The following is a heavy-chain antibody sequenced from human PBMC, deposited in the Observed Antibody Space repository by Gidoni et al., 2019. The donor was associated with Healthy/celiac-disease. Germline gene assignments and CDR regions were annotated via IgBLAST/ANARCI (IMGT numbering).Heavy chain of an antibody. D-gene: IGHD3-22*01. V-gene: IGHV4-34*01. J-gene: IGHJ4*02. CDR2: INHSGST. CDR3: ARIPFYDSSGYPHSFDY. Sequence: QVQLQQWGAGLLKPSETLSLTCAVYGGSFSGYYWSWIRQPPGKGLEWIGEINHSGSTNYNPSLKSRVTISVDTSKNQFSLKLSSVTAADTAVYYCARIPFYDSSGYPHSFDYWGQGTLVTVSS. CDR1: GGSFSGYY.